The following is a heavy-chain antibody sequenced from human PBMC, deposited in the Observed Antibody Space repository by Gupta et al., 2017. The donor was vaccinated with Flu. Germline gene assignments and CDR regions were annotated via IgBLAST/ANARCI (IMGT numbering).Heavy chain of an antibody. V-gene: IGHV1-69*06. CDR1: GGTLRSTT. CDR3: ARPPNYFGSGSYYYYMDV. D-gene: IGHD3-10*01. Sequence: QVQLVQSGAEVKQPGSSVKVSCKASGGTLRSTTIAWVRQAPGQGLEWIGGIIPIFETPKYAQKFQGRVTITADRPTGTAYMELSSLRFEDTAVYYCARPPNYFGSGSYYYYMDVWGKGTTVTVSS. CDR2: IIPIFETP. J-gene: IGHJ6*03.